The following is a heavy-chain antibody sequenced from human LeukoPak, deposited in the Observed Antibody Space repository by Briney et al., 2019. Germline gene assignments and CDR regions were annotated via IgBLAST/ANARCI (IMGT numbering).Heavy chain of an antibody. D-gene: IGHD6-19*01. CDR2: INHSGST. V-gene: IGHV4-34*01. CDR3: ARGNYSSGWYS. CDR1: GGSFSGYY. Sequence: PSETLSLTCAVYGGSFSGYYWSWIRQPPGKGLEWIGEINHSGSTNYNPSLKSRVTISVDASKNQFSLKLSSVTAADTAVYYCARGNYSSGWYSWGQGTLVTVSS. J-gene: IGHJ4*02.